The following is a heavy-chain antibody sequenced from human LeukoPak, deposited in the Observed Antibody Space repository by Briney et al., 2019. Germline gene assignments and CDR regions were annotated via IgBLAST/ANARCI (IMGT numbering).Heavy chain of an antibody. V-gene: IGHV3-74*01. CDR3: AREGSPGWYWPHDF. CDR1: GFTFSSYW. J-gene: IGHJ4*02. CDR2: INKDGRRR. D-gene: IGHD6-19*01. Sequence: GGSLRLSCAASGFTFSSYWMHSVRQAPGKGLVWVSRINKDGRRRSYVGSVEGRFTISRDDAKNHLYLQRNSLRAEETAVYYCAREGSPGWYWPHDFWGQGAMVGVSS.